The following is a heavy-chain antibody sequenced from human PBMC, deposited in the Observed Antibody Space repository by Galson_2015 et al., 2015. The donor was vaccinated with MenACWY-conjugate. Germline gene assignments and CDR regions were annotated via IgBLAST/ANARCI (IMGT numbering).Heavy chain of an antibody. CDR3: AKGIAAAGTDDPYYYYYGMDV. V-gene: IGHV3-23*01. Sequence: SLRLSCAASGFTFSSYAMSWVRQAPGKGLEWVSAISGSGGSTYYADSVKGRFTISRDNSKNTLYLQMNSLRAEDTAVYYCAKGIAAAGTDDPYYYYYGMDVWGQGTTVTVSS. D-gene: IGHD6-13*01. CDR1: GFTFSSYA. CDR2: ISGSGGST. J-gene: IGHJ6*02.